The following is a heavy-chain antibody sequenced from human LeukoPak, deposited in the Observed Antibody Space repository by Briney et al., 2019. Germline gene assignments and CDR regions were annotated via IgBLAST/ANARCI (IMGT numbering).Heavy chain of an antibody. Sequence: SETLSLTCAVYGGSFSGYYWSWIRQPPGKGLEWIGEINHSGSTNYNPSLKSRVTISVDTSKNQFSLKLSSVTAADTAVYYCARGGVYLSRITGTTSMGDFDYWGQGTLVTDSS. V-gene: IGHV4-34*01. D-gene: IGHD1-20*01. CDR2: INHSGST. CDR3: ARGGVYLSRITGTTSMGDFDY. CDR1: GGSFSGYY. J-gene: IGHJ4*02.